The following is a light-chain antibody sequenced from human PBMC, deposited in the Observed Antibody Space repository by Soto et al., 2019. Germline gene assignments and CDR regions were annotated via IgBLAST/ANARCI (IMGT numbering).Light chain of an antibody. CDR2: DAS. J-gene: IGKJ5*01. V-gene: IGKV3-11*01. CDR1: QSVSSY. CDR3: QQRSNWPPAIT. Sequence: EIVLTQSPATLSLSPGERATLSCRASQSVSSYLAWYQQKPGQAPRLLNYDASNKATGIPARFSGSGSGTDFTLTMRSLEAEDFAVYYCQQRSNWPPAITVGKGTRLEI.